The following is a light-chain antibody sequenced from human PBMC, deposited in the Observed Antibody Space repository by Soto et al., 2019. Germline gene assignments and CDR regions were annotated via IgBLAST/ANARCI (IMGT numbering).Light chain of an antibody. Sequence: EIVLTQSPGTLSLSPGERATLSCRASQSVSSSFLAWYQQRPGQPPRLLIYGAYSRAPGIPDRFSDSGSGADFTLTITRLEPEDFAEYDCQQDCSSSPCTFCQGAKVDI. CDR1: QSVSSSF. V-gene: IGKV3-20*01. CDR3: QQDCSSSPCT. J-gene: IGKJ2*02. CDR2: GAY.